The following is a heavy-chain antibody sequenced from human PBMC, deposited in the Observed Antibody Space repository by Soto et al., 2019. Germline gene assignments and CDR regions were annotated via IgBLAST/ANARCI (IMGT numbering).Heavy chain of an antibody. CDR1: GGSISSSSYY. Sequence: QLQLQESGPGLVKPSETLSLTCTVSGGSISSSSYYWGWIRQPPGKGLEWIGSIYYSGSTYYNPSLKSRVTISVDTSKNQFSLKLSSVTAADTAVYYCARHIFGRDTRRPWWFDPWGQGTLVTVSS. J-gene: IGHJ5*02. D-gene: IGHD3-3*01. V-gene: IGHV4-39*01. CDR2: IYYSGST. CDR3: ARHIFGRDTRRPWWFDP.